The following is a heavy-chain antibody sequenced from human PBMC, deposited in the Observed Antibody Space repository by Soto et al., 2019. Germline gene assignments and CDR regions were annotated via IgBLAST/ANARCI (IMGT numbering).Heavy chain of an antibody. D-gene: IGHD3-22*01. CDR1: GFTFSRFW. CDR3: ARGYYDSRGGYYFDY. CDR2: INSDRSST. J-gene: IGHJ4*02. Sequence: VQLVESGGGLAQPGGSLRLSCAASGFTFSRFWMHWVRQGPGKGLVWVSRINSDRSSTTYADSVRGRFTISRDNAKNTLNLQMNSLRAEDTAVYYCARGYYDSRGGYYFDYWGQGTLVTVSS. V-gene: IGHV3-74*01.